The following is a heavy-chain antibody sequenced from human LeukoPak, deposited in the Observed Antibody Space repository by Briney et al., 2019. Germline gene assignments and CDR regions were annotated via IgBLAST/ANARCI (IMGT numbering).Heavy chain of an antibody. CDR1: GFTLVDFG. CDR2: INWNGGST. J-gene: IGHJ4*02. D-gene: IGHD1-14*01. Sequence: GGPRRSSFAPPGFTLVDFGWGWVRQAPGKGLEWVSGINWNGGSTGYADSVKGRFTTSRDNAKNSLYLQMNSLRAEDTALYYCARNPGHANFDYWGQGTLVTVSS. CDR3: ARNPGHANFDY. V-gene: IGHV3-20*03.